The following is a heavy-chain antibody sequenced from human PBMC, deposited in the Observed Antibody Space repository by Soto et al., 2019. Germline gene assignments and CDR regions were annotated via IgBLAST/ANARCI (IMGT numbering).Heavy chain of an antibody. Sequence: QVQLVQSGAEVKKPGSSVKVSCKASGGTFSSYAISWVRQAPGQGLEWMGGIIPIFGTANYAQKFQGRVTITADESTSTAYMGLSSLRSEDTAVYYCARDWILRLGELKSPCFAPWGQGTLVTVSS. CDR3: ARDWILRLGELKSPCFAP. CDR1: GGTFSSYA. D-gene: IGHD3-16*01. CDR2: IIPIFGTA. V-gene: IGHV1-69*01. J-gene: IGHJ5*02.